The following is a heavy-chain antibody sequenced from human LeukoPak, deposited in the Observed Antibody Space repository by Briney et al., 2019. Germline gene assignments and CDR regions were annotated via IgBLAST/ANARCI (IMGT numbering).Heavy chain of an antibody. CDR2: ISYDGSNK. CDR1: GFTFSSYG. V-gene: IGHV3-30*18. Sequence: GRSLRLSCAASGFTFSSYGMHWVRQAPGKGLEWVAVISYDGSNKYYADSVKGRFTISRDNSKNTLYLQMNSLRAEDTAVYYCAKDGDYSGYFDYWGQGTLVTVSS. J-gene: IGHJ4*02. CDR3: AKDGDYSGYFDY. D-gene: IGHD4-17*01.